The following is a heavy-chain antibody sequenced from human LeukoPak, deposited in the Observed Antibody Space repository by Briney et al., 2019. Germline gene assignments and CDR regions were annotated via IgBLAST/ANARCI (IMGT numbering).Heavy chain of an antibody. CDR1: GFTFSSYE. V-gene: IGHV3-48*03. D-gene: IGHD1-26*01. J-gene: IGHJ4*02. CDR2: ISSSGSTI. Sequence: GGSLRLSCAASGFTFSSYEMNWVRQAPGKGLEWVSYISSSGSTIYYADSVKGRFTISRDNAKNSLYLQMNSLRAEDTAVYYCARARSYYNFDYWGQGTLVTVSS. CDR3: ARARSYYNFDY.